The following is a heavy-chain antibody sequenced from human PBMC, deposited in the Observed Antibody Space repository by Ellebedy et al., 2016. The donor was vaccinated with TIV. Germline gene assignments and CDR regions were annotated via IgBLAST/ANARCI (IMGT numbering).Heavy chain of an antibody. Sequence: GGSLRLSCAASGFTFSDYYMSWIRQAPGKGLEWVSYISSSSSTIYYADSVKGRFTISRDNAKNSLYLQMNSLRDEDTAVYYCARVEGYCSGGSCYSAHLFDYWGQGTLVTVSS. V-gene: IGHV3-11*04. CDR3: ARVEGYCSGGSCYSAHLFDY. J-gene: IGHJ4*02. D-gene: IGHD2-15*01. CDR1: GFTFSDYY. CDR2: ISSSSSTI.